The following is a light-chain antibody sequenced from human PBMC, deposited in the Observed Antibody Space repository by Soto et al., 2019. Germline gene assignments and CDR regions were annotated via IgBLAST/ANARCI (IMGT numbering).Light chain of an antibody. CDR2: DND. CDR1: SANIGKNS. Sequence: QSVLTQPPSVSAAPGQKVTISCSGSSANIGKNSVSWYQGLPGTAPKVLICDNDRRPSGIPDRFSASKSGTAATLGITGLQSGDEADYYCATWDNTLSVVVFGGGTKLTVL. V-gene: IGLV1-51*01. J-gene: IGLJ2*01. CDR3: ATWDNTLSVVV.